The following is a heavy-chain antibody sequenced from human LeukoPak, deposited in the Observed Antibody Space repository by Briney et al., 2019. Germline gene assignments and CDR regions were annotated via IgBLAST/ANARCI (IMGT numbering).Heavy chain of an antibody. V-gene: IGHV3-7*05. CDR3: ARDTGYNTFDY. J-gene: IGHJ4*02. CDR2: IKEDGSEK. CDR1: GFTFSNHW. D-gene: IGHD5-24*01. Sequence: GGSLRLSCAASGFTFSNHWMSWVRQAPGKGLEWAANIKEDGSEKYYLDSVKGRFTISRDNAKNSQYLKMNSLRAEDTAVYYCARDTGYNTFDYWGQGTLVTVSS.